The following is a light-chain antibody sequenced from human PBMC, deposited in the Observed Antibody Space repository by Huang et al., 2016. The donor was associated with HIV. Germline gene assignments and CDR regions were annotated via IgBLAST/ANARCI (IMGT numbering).Light chain of an antibody. Sequence: EVVLMQSPGTLSLSLGERATLSCKANQVVSSSYLAWYQQKPGQAPRLLIYGASSRTSGIPDRFSGSGSGRDFTLIINRLEHEDFAMYYCQQFGDPFTFGGGTKVEI. J-gene: IGKJ4*01. CDR3: QQFGDPFT. V-gene: IGKV3-20*01. CDR1: QVVSSSY. CDR2: GAS.